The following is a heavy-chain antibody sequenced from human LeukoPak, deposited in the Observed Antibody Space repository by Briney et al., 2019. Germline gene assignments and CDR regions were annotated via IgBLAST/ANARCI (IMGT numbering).Heavy chain of an antibody. CDR2: TSDRGDYT. D-gene: IGHD4/OR15-4a*01. J-gene: IGHJ4*02. CDR1: GFTFSSYS. Sequence: GGSLGLSCAASGFTFSSYSMSWVRQAPGKGLEWVSGTSDRGDYTYYADSVKGRFTISRDTSKNTLYLQMNSLRAEDTALYFCAKKAQYDGHYPLDYWGQGTLVTVSA. CDR3: AKKAQYDGHYPLDY. V-gene: IGHV3-23*01.